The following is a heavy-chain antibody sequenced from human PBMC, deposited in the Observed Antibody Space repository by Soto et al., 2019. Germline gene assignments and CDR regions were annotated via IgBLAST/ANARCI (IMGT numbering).Heavy chain of an antibody. Sequence: PGGSLRLSCAASGFTFSSYEMNWVRQAPGKGLEWVSYISSSGSTIYYADSVKGRFTISRDNDKNSLYLQMNSLRAEDTAVYYCARTAYYDYVWGSYRFGGLDYWGQGTLVTVSS. J-gene: IGHJ4*02. CDR1: GFTFSSYE. CDR2: ISSSGSTI. V-gene: IGHV3-48*03. CDR3: ARTAYYDYVWGSYRFGGLDY. D-gene: IGHD3-16*02.